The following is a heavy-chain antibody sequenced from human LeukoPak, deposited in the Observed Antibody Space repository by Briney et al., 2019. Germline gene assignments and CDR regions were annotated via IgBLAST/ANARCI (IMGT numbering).Heavy chain of an antibody. D-gene: IGHD1-1*01. CDR3: ANRLLRSGTGAFDI. Sequence: LGAPALTRHVSGGSVRPGYYFGWVRQPPGKGLEWIGSNSVTTFYNPSLKSRVTMSVDTSKNQFSLRLTSVTAADTALYFCANRLLRSGTGAFDIWGQGTVVIVSS. CDR1: GGSVRPGYY. J-gene: IGHJ3*02. CDR2: NSVTT. V-gene: IGHV4-38-2*01.